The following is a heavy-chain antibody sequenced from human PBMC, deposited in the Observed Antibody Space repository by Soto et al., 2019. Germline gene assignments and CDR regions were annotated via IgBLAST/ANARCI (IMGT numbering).Heavy chain of an antibody. CDR3: ARGDIVVVPADIGGWFDP. D-gene: IGHD2-2*02. CDR2: IYYSGST. Sequence: QVQLQESGPGLVKPSQTLSLTCTVSGGSISSGGYYWSWIRQHPGKGLEWIGYIYYSGSTYYNPSLKSRVTISVDTSKNQFSLKLSSVTAADTAVYYCARGDIVVVPADIGGWFDPWGQGTLVTVSS. J-gene: IGHJ5*02. V-gene: IGHV4-31*03. CDR1: GGSISSGGYY.